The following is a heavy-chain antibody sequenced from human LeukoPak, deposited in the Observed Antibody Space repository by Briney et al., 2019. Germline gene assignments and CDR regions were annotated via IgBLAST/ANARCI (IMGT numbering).Heavy chain of an antibody. CDR1: GFTFSSYA. CDR2: ISGSGGST. Sequence: GGSLRLSCAASGFTFSSYAMSWVRQAPGKGLEWVSAISGSGGSTYYADSVKGRFTISRDNFKNTLYLQMNSLRAEDTAVYYCASYRHYYDSSGFCDYWGQGTLVTVSS. J-gene: IGHJ4*02. V-gene: IGHV3-23*01. CDR3: ASYRHYYDSSGFCDY. D-gene: IGHD3-22*01.